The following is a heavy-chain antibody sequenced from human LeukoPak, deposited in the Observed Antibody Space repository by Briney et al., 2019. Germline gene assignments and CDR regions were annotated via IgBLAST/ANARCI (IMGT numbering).Heavy chain of an antibody. D-gene: IGHD5-24*01. CDR2: IYYSGST. CDR1: GGSISSSSYY. J-gene: IGHJ4*02. Sequence: SETLSLTCTVSGGSISSSSYYWGWIRQPPGKGLEWIGSIYYSGSTYYNPSFKSRVTISVDTSKNQFSLKLSSVTAADTAVYYCARQPGYNLIVDYWGQGTLVTVSS. V-gene: IGHV4-39*01. CDR3: ARQPGYNLIVDY.